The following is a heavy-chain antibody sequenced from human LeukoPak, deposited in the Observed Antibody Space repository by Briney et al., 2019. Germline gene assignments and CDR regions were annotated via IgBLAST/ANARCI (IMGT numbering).Heavy chain of an antibody. D-gene: IGHD3-16*01. CDR3: ARQRYDYVWGYYFDY. CDR2: IYYSGST. Sequence: SETLSLTCTVSGGSISSSSYYWGWIRQPPGKGLEWVGSIYYSGSTYYNPSLKSRVTISVDTSKNQFSLKLSSVTAADTAVYYCARQRYDYVWGYYFDYWGQGTLVTVSS. V-gene: IGHV4-39*01. J-gene: IGHJ4*02. CDR1: GGSISSSSYY.